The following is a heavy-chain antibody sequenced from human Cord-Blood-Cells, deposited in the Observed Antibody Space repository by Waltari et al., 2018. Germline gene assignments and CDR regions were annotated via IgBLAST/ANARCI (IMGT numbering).Heavy chain of an antibody. Sequence: EVQLVESGGGLVQPGGSLRLSCAASGFTVSSNYMSWVRQAPGKGLEWVSVIYSGGRTYYADSVKGRFTISRDNSKNTLYLQMNSLRAEDTAVYYCARENRDYYDSSGLDYWGQGTLVTVSS. CDR3: ARENRDYYDSSGLDY. CDR2: IYSGGRT. CDR1: GFTVSSNY. D-gene: IGHD3-22*01. V-gene: IGHV3-66*01. J-gene: IGHJ4*02.